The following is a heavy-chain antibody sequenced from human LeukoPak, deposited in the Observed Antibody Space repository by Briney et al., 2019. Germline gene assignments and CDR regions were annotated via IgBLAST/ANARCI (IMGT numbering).Heavy chain of an antibody. CDR3: AREGVHAYFDY. CDR1: GSTISNNY. Sequence: PSENLSLTCTVSGSTISNNYWIWIRHPPGLGLEWIGYIYYSGSTNYNPSLKSRVTISVDTSKNQFSLKLSSVTAADTGVYYCAREGVHAYFDYWGQGTLVTVSS. V-gene: IGHV4-59*01. CDR2: IYYSGST. D-gene: IGHD3-10*01. J-gene: IGHJ4*02.